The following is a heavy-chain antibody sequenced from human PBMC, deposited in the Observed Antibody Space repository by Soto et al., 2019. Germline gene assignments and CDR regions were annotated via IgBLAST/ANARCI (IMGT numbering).Heavy chain of an antibody. D-gene: IGHD6-19*01. CDR2: IWYDASNK. CDR3: ARDCAGYSSGWYQRGGFDY. J-gene: IGHJ4*02. V-gene: IGHV3-33*01. Sequence: QVQLVESGGGVVQPGRSLRLSCAASGFTFSSYGMHWVRQAPGKGLEWVAVIWYDASNKYYADSVKGRFTISRDNSKNTLYLHMNSLRAEETAVYYCARDCAGYSSGWYQRGGFDYWGQGTLVTVSS. CDR1: GFTFSSYG.